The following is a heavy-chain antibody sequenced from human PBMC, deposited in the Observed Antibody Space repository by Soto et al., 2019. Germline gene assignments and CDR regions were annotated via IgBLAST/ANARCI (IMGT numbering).Heavy chain of an antibody. CDR2: ISSSSSYI. CDR1: GFTFSSYS. V-gene: IGHV3-21*01. D-gene: IGHD3-3*01. Sequence: SLRLSCAASGFTFSSYSMNWVRQAPGKGLEWVSSISSSSSYIYYADSVKGRFTISRDNAKNSLYLQMNSLRAEDTAVYYCAREPKQPEWLLYYYYYGMDVWGQGTTVTVSS. CDR3: AREPKQPEWLLYYYYYGMDV. J-gene: IGHJ6*02.